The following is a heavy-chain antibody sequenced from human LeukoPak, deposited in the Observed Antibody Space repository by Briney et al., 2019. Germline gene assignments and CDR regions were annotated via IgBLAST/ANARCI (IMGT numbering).Heavy chain of an antibody. CDR2: INPNSGGT. V-gene: IGHV1-2*02. D-gene: IGHD6-13*01. CDR3: ARDYRRIAAAGKGTSGY. J-gene: IGHJ4*02. Sequence: GASVKVSCKASGYTFTGYYMHWVRQAPGQGLEWMGWINPNSGGTNYAQKFQGRVTMTRDTSISTAYMELSRLRSDDTAVYYCARDYRRIAAAGKGTSGYWGQGTLVTVSS. CDR1: GYTFTGYY.